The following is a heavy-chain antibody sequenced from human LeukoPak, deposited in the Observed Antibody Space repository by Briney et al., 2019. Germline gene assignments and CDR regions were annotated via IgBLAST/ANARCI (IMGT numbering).Heavy chain of an antibody. D-gene: IGHD3-10*01. CDR1: GFMLSSYW. CDR3: AREGSQSASATYPGND. V-gene: IGHV3-7*01. CDR2: IKQDGSEK. Sequence: GGSLRLSCAGSGFMLSSYWMSWVRQAPGKGLEWVANIKQDGSEKYYVDSVKGRFTISRDNAKNSLYLQMNRLRAEDTAVYYCAREGSQSASATYPGNDWGQGTLVTVSS. J-gene: IGHJ4*02.